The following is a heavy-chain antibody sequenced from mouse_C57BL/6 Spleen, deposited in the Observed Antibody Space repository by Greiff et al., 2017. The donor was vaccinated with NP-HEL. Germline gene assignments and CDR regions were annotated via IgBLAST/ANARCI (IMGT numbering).Heavy chain of an antibody. CDR3: ASFIYYGNYVFAY. J-gene: IGHJ3*01. CDR2: INPSNGGT. D-gene: IGHD2-1*01. Sequence: QVQLKESGTELVKPGASVKLSCKASGYTFTSYWMHWVKQRPGQGLEWIGNINPSNGGTNYNEKFKSKATLTVDKSASTAYMQLSSLTSEDSAVYYCASFIYYGNYVFAYWGQGTLVTVSA. V-gene: IGHV1-53*01. CDR1: GYTFTSYW.